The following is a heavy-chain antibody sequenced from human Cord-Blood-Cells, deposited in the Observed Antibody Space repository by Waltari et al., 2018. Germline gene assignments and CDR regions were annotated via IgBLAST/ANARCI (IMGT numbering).Heavy chain of an antibody. CDR1: GYTFTSYA. Sequence: QVQLVQSGAEVKKPGASVKVSCKASGYTFTSYAMHSVRQAPGQRLEWMGWINAGNGNTKYSQKFQGRVTITRDTSASTAYMELSSLRSEDTAVYYCARAELGIAVCDYWGQGTLVTVSS. V-gene: IGHV1-3*01. CDR2: INAGNGNT. CDR3: ARAELGIAVCDY. D-gene: IGHD7-27*01. J-gene: IGHJ4*02.